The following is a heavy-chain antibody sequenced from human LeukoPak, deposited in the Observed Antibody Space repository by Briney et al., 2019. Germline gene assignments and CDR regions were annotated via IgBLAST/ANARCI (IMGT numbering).Heavy chain of an antibody. J-gene: IGHJ4*02. D-gene: IGHD6-6*01. Sequence: ASVKVSCKASGYTFTNYYIHWVRQAPGQGLEWTGIINPSGGSTSYAQKFQGRVTMTRDTSTSTVYMELSSQRSEDTAVYYCAREGPYSDSSRSRFDYWGQGTLVTVSS. CDR2: INPSGGST. CDR3: AREGPYSDSSRSRFDY. V-gene: IGHV1-46*01. CDR1: GYTFTNYY.